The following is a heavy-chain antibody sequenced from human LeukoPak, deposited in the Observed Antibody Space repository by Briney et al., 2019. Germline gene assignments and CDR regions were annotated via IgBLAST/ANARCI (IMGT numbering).Heavy chain of an antibody. Sequence: SETLSLTCTVSGGSISSGSYYWSWIRQPAWKGLEWIGRIYTSGSTNYNPSLKSRVTISVDTSKNQFSLKLSSVTAADTAVYYCARHEPGYCSSTSCYYSNWFDPWGQGTLVTVSS. CDR1: GGSISSGSYY. D-gene: IGHD2-2*01. J-gene: IGHJ5*02. CDR2: IYTSGST. V-gene: IGHV4-61*02. CDR3: ARHEPGYCSSTSCYYSNWFDP.